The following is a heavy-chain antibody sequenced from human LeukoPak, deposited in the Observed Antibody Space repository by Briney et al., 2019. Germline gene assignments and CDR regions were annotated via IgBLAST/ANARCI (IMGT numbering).Heavy chain of an antibody. D-gene: IGHD6-13*01. J-gene: IGHJ4*02. Sequence: GGSLRLSCAASGFTFSSYAMHWVRQAPGKGLEWVAVISYDGSNKYYADSVKGRFTISRDNSKNTLYLQMNSLRAEDTAVYYCATSKELVHIDYWGQGTLVTVSS. V-gene: IGHV3-30*07. CDR3: ATSKELVHIDY. CDR1: GFTFSSYA. CDR2: ISYDGSNK.